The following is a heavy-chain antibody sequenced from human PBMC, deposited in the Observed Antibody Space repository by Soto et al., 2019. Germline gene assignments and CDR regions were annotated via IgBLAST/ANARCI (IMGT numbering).Heavy chain of an antibody. CDR1: GYTFTSYG. D-gene: IGHD6-13*01. J-gene: IGHJ4*02. Sequence: ASVKVSCKASGYTFTSYGISWVRQAPGQGLEWMGWISAYNGNTNYAQKLQGRVTMTTDTSTSTAYMELRSLRSDDTAVHYCARVPLLYVLAAAGKIFDYWGQGTLVTVSS. CDR2: ISAYNGNT. V-gene: IGHV1-18*01. CDR3: ARVPLLYVLAAAGKIFDY.